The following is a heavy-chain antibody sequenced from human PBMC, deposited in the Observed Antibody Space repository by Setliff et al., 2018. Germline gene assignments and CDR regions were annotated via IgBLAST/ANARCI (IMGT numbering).Heavy chain of an antibody. CDR1: GNSISSGYC. D-gene: IGHD1-7*01. CDR2: IYHSGST. J-gene: IGHJ4*01. V-gene: IGHV4-38-2*01. Sequence: SETLSLTCAVSGNSISSGYCWGWIRQPPGKGLECIGSIYHSGSTFYNPSLKSRVTISLDTSKNQFSLKLRSVTAADTAVYYCARQGFGTTYMPFDYWDHGTLVTVSS. CDR3: ARQGFGTTYMPFDY.